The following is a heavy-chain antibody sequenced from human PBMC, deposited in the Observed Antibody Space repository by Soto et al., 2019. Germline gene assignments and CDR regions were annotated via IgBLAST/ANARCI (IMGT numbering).Heavy chain of an antibody. V-gene: IGHV3-21*01. CDR3: ARDRGWSGYLAY. Sequence: GGSLRLSYSASGFTFGDYSMNWVRQAPGKGLEWVSSISSSSSYIYYADSVKGRFTISRDNAKNSLYLQMNSLRAEDTDVYYCARDRGWSGYLAYWGQGTLVTVSS. D-gene: IGHD3-3*01. J-gene: IGHJ4*02. CDR1: GFTFGDYS. CDR2: ISSSSSYI.